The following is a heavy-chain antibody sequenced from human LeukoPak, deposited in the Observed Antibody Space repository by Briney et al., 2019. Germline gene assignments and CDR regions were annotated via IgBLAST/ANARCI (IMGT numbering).Heavy chain of an antibody. V-gene: IGHV3-23*01. CDR3: VKDAPLPFDF. CDR2: ISGDAHST. CDR1: GFTFRDFA. J-gene: IGHJ4*02. Sequence: GGSLRLSCAASGFTFRDFAMSWVRQAPGKGLEWVSAISGDAHSTYYADSLKGRFTISRDNSKNTLYLQMNSLRAADTATYFCVKDAPLPFDFWGQGALVIVSS.